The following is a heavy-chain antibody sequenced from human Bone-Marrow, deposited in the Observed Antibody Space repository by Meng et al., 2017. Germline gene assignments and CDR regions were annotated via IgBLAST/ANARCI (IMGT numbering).Heavy chain of an antibody. D-gene: IGHD6-25*01. CDR3: ARDEDISAAGKLSGDY. CDR1: GYNFPDYY. CDR2: INPKSGDT. V-gene: IGHV1-2*06. J-gene: IGHJ4*02. Sequence: ASVKVSCKPSGYNFPDYYIHWVRRAPGQGLEGMGRINPKSGDTHYAQKFQARVTMTGDTSISTAYMELSGLGSDVTAMYYCARDEDISAAGKLSGDYWGQGTLVTVSS.